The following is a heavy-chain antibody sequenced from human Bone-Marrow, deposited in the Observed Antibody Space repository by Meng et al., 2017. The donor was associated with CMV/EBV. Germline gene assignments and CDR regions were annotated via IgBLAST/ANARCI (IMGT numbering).Heavy chain of an antibody. CDR2: ISGSGDNT. V-gene: IGHV3-23*01. CDR3: ANGGEWLFDFDY. J-gene: IGHJ4*02. Sequence: GESLKISCAASGFTFSSYAMSWVRQAPGTGLEWVSAISGSGDNTYYPDSVKGRFTISRDNSKNTLFLQMNSLRAEDTALYFGANGGEWLFDFDYWGQGTLVTVSS. CDR1: GFTFSSYA. D-gene: IGHD3-3*01.